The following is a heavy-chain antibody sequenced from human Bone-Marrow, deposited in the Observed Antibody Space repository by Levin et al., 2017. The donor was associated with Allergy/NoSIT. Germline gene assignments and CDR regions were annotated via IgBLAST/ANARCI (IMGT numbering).Heavy chain of an antibody. CDR1: GGSFTSYV. V-gene: IGHV1-46*01. J-gene: IGHJ4*02. CDR2: INPSGGDT. D-gene: IGHD3-22*01. Sequence: GESLKISCKASGGSFTSYVINWVRQAPGRGLEWMGIINPSGGDTTYAQKFEGRVTMTRDTSTSTVYMELSSLRSEDTAVYYCAREGDGSGSYFAPGEYWGQGTLVTVSS. CDR3: AREGDGSGSYFAPGEY.